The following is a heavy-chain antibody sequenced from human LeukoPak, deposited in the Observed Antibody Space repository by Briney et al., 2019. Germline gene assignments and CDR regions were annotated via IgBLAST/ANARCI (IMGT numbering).Heavy chain of an antibody. Sequence: GASLKISCKGSGYSSPSHWICWLRQMPGKGLELMGIIYPGDSATRYNPSFQGRVTISADKSISTAYLQWSSLKASDTAMYYCARDYGDYDYFDYWGQGTLVTVSS. J-gene: IGHJ4*02. V-gene: IGHV5-51*01. CDR3: ARDYGDYDYFDY. CDR1: GYSSPSHW. CDR2: IYPGDSAT. D-gene: IGHD4-17*01.